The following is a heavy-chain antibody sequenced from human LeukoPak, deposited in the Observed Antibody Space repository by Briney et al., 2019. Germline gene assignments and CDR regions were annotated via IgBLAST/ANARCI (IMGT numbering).Heavy chain of an antibody. Sequence: PGRSLRLSCAASGFTFSKYGMHWVRQTPGKGLEWVAVISYDGNNKYYPDSVKGRFTISRDNSKNTLYLQMNSLGAEDTAVYYCAKDGSASFAESALYCGGDCYYNWFDPWGQGTLVTVSS. J-gene: IGHJ5*02. D-gene: IGHD2-21*02. CDR2: ISYDGNNK. CDR1: GFTFSKYG. CDR3: AKDGSASFAESALYCGGDCYYNWFDP. V-gene: IGHV3-30*18.